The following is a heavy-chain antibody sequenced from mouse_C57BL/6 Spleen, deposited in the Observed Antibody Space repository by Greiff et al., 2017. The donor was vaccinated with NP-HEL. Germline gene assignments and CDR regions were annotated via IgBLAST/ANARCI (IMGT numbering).Heavy chain of an antibody. CDR3: ARYSPSIYDGFYAGFFFDY. D-gene: IGHD2-3*01. CDR1: GFTFTDYY. CDR2: IRNKANGYTT. V-gene: IGHV7-3*01. J-gene: IGHJ2*01. Sequence: DVMLVESGGGLVQPGGSLSLSCAASGFTFTDYYMSWVRQPPGKALEWLGFIRNKANGYTTEYSASVKGRFTISRDNSQRILYLQMNALRSEDSADYVCARYSPSIYDGFYAGFFFDYWGQGTTLTVSS.